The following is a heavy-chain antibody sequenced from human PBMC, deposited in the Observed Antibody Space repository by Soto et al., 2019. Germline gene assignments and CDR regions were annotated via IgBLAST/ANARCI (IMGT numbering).Heavy chain of an antibody. CDR3: ARSIAVAGLDY. Sequence: TGGSLRLSCAASGFTLSTYPMHWVRQAPGKGLEWVAVISYDGNKKFYRDSVKGRFSISRDTSMHTVYLEMNSLSPEDTGVYYCARSIAVAGLDYWGQGTLVTVSS. J-gene: IGHJ4*02. V-gene: IGHV3-30*01. CDR2: ISYDGNKK. D-gene: IGHD6-19*01. CDR1: GFTLSTYP.